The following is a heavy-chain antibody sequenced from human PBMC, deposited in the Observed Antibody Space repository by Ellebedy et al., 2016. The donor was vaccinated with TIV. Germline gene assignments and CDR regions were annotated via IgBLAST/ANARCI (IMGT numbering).Heavy chain of an antibody. V-gene: IGHV6-1*01. CDR2: TYYRSKWYN. D-gene: IGHD6-13*01. Sequence: SQTLSLTCAISGDGVSSNSAAWNWIRQSPSRRLEWLGRTYYRSKWYNDYAVSVKSRITINPDTSKNQFSLQLNSVTAADTAVYYCARDPKAAAGTGYWGQGTLVTVSS. CDR3: ARDPKAAAGTGY. J-gene: IGHJ4*02. CDR1: GDGVSSNSAA.